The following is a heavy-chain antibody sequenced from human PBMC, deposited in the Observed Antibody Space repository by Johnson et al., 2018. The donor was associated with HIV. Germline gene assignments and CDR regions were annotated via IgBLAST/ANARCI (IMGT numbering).Heavy chain of an antibody. CDR3: AKDRNWGASGGFDI. CDR2: ISFDGSNK. Sequence: QVQLVESGGDVVQPGRSQRLSCAASGFTFSNHGMHWVRQAPGKGLEWVAVISFDGSNKYYADSVKGRFTISRDNSNNTLYLQMNSLRADDTAVYYCAKDRNWGASGGFDIWGQGTMLTVSS. D-gene: IGHD7-27*01. V-gene: IGHV3-30*18. CDR1: GFTFSNHG. J-gene: IGHJ3*02.